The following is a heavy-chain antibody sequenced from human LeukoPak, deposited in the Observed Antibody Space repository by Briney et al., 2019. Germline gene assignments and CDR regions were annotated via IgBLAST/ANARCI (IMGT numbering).Heavy chain of an antibody. CDR1: GFTFSSYG. CDR2: ISYDGSNK. J-gene: IGHJ6*02. CDR3: AKDLKPGGSWDYYYYYGMDV. V-gene: IGHV3-30*18. D-gene: IGHD3-16*01. Sequence: GRSLRLSCAASGFTFSSYGMHWVRQAPGKGLEWVAVISYDGSNKYYADSVKGRFTISRDNSKNTLYLQMNSLRAEDTAVYYCAKDLKPGGSWDYYYYYGMDVWGQGTTVTVSS.